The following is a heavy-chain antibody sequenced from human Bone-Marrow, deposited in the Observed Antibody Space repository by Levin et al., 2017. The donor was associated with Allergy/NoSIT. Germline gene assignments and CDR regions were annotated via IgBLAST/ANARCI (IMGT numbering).Heavy chain of an antibody. V-gene: IGHV2-70*01. D-gene: IGHD1-14*01. CDR3: ARARGNPLAFFLDY. CDR1: GFSLTTAGMG. CDR2: VDWDDDK. Sequence: SGPTLVKPTQTLTLTCSFSGFSLTTAGMGVSWIRQPPGRALEWLALVDWDDDKYYSTSLKTRLTISKDTSKNQVVLTVTDMDPVDSATYFCARARGNPLAFFLDYWGQGSLVTVSS. J-gene: IGHJ4*02.